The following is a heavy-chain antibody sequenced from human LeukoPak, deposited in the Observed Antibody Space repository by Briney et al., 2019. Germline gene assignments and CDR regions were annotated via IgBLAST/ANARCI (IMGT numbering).Heavy chain of an antibody. CDR3: ARWGSTSCYDY. V-gene: IGHV3-23*01. CDR2: ISGSGGST. J-gene: IGHJ4*02. Sequence: QTGGSLRLSCAASGFTFSSYAMSWVRQAPGKGLEWVSAISGSGGSTYYADSVKGRFTISRDNSKNTLFLQMGSLRADDMAVYYCARWGSTSCYDYWGQGTLVTVSS. CDR1: GFTFSSYA. D-gene: IGHD2-2*01.